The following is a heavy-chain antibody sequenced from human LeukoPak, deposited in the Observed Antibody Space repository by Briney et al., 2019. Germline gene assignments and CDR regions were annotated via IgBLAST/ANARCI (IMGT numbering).Heavy chain of an antibody. J-gene: IGHJ3*02. CDR1: GFTFSSYW. Sequence: PGGSLRLSCAASGFTFSSYWMSWVRQAPGKGPEWVANIKEDGSATYYVDSVKGRFTISRDNAKKSLYLQMNSLRAEDTAVYYCANAYCSAGNCYNAFDIWGQGTMVTVSS. V-gene: IGHV3-7*02. CDR3: ANAYCSAGNCYNAFDI. CDR2: IKEDGSAT. D-gene: IGHD2-15*01.